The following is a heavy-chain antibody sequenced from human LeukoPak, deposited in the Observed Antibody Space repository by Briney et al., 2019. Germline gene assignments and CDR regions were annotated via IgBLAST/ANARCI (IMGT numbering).Heavy chain of an antibody. V-gene: IGHV3-23*01. CDR2: IIPSGHTT. Sequence: PGGSLRLSCVASGFTFSSHGMNWVRQAPGKGLEWVSGIIPSGHTTYYADSVKGRFTISRDNSKNTLYLQMNSLRAEDTAVYYCAKGRIRLRMSLDYWGQGTLVTVSS. CDR3: AKGRIRLRMSLDY. CDR1: GFTFSSHG. J-gene: IGHJ4*02. D-gene: IGHD4-17*01.